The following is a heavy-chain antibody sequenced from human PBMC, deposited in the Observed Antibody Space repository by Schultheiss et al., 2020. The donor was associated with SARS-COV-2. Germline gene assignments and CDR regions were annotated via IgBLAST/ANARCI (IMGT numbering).Heavy chain of an antibody. CDR2: IWYDGSNK. CDR3: ARGGGAISPYYYYYMDV. D-gene: IGHD3-10*01. V-gene: IGHV3-30*19. CDR1: GFTFSNYG. Sequence: GGSLRLSCAASGFTFSNYGMHWVRQAPGKGLEWVAVIWYDGSNKYYADSVKGRFTISRDNSKNTLYLQMNSLRAEDTAVYYCARGGGAISPYYYYYMDVWGKGTTVTVSS. J-gene: IGHJ6*03.